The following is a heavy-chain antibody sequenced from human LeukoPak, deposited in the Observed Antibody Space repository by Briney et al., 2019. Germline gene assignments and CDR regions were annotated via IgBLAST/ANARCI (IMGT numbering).Heavy chain of an antibody. V-gene: IGHV4-39*07. Sequence: SETLSLTCTVSGDSSYNRIYYWGWIRQPPGKGLGWIGSIDYGGSTYYNPSLKSRATISVDTSKNQFSLKLSSVTAADTAVYYCAREYTLYRSGWFLDYWGQGTVVTVSS. CDR3: AREYTLYRSGWFLDY. CDR1: GDSSYNRIYY. D-gene: IGHD6-19*01. J-gene: IGHJ4*02. CDR2: IDYGGST.